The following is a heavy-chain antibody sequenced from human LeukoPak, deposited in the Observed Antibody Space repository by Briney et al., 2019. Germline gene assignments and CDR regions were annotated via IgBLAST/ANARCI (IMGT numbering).Heavy chain of an antibody. J-gene: IGHJ4*02. CDR2: INQDGSVK. CDR3: ARGHSGDWAL. CDR1: GFTFSCDW. D-gene: IGHD2-21*02. V-gene: IGHV3-7*01. Sequence: GGSLRLSCAASGFTFSCDWMSWVRQAPGKGLEWVANINQDGSVKYYVDSVKGRFTISRDNAENSLYLQMNSLRAEDTAVYYCARGHSGDWALGGQGTLVTVSS.